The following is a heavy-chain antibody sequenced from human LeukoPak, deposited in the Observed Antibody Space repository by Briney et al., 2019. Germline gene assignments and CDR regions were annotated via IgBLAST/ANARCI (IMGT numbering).Heavy chain of an antibody. CDR3: ARDPFDY. J-gene: IGHJ4*02. Sequence: SETLSLTCAVSGYSISSGYYWGRIRQPPGKGLEWIGSIYHSGSTYYNPSLRSRVTLSVDTSKNQFSLQLCSVTAADTAVYYCARDPFDYWGQGTLVTVSS. V-gene: IGHV4-38-2*02. CDR1: GYSISSGYY. CDR2: IYHSGST.